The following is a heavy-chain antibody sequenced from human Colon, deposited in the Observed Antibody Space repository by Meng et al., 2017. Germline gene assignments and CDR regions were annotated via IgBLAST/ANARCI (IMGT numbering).Heavy chain of an antibody. Sequence: QFQLVQFGAGVKKPGASVKVSCKASGYNFTRFALHWVRQAPGQRLEWMGWINAGNGDTKYSQKFQGRLTITRDTSASTAYLELRSLTSEDTTVYYCARWANALDDWGQGTLVTVSS. CDR2: INAGNGDT. J-gene: IGHJ4*02. D-gene: IGHD2-2*01. CDR3: ARWANALDD. V-gene: IGHV1-3*01. CDR1: GYNFTRFA.